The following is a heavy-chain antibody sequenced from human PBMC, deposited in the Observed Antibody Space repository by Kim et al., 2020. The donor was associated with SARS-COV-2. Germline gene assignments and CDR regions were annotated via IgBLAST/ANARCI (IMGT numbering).Heavy chain of an antibody. V-gene: IGHV3-7*03. J-gene: IGHJ4*02. CDR1: GFTFVTYS. D-gene: IGHD4-4*01. Sequence: GGSLRLSCAASGFTFVTYSMSWVRQAPGKGLEWLARIKPDGIGKNYADSVKGRFTISRDNAKNSLYLQMNSLRVEDTAVYYCATYRDAIDAGDYWGQGNL. CDR2: IKPDGIGK. CDR3: ATYRDAIDAGDY.